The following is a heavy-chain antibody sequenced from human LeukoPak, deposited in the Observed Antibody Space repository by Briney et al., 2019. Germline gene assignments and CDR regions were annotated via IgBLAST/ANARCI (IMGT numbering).Heavy chain of an antibody. V-gene: IGHV1-18*01. CDR1: GYTFTSYG. CDR2: ISAYNGNT. Sequence: ASVKVSCKASGYTFTSYGISWVRQAPGQGLEWMGWISAYNGNTNYAQKLQGRVTMTTDTSTSTAYMELRSLRSDDTAVYYCAISGYSCESGVVDYWGQGTLVTVSS. CDR3: AISGYSCESGVVDY. J-gene: IGHJ4*02. D-gene: IGHD5-18*01.